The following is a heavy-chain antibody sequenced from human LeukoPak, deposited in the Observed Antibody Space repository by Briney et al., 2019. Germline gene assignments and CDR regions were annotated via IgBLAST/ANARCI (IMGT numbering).Heavy chain of an antibody. V-gene: IGHV3-66*01. D-gene: IGHD4-23*01. CDR1: GFTVSSNY. Sequence: LSGGSLRLSCAASGFTVSSNYMSWVRRAPGKGLEWVSVIYSGGSTYYADSVKGRFTISRDNAKNSLYLQMNSLRAEDTAVYYCARKQTTVDGNWFDPWGQGTLVTVSS. CDR3: ARKQTTVDGNWFDP. J-gene: IGHJ5*02. CDR2: IYSGGST.